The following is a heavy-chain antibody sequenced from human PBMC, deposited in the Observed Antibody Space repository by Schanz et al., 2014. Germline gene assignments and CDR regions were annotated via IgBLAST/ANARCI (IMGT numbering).Heavy chain of an antibody. D-gene: IGHD6-19*01. CDR2: IATSSSTR. J-gene: IGHJ4*02. V-gene: IGHV3-48*01. CDR3: AIIGVMVAVAGTRADY. CDR1: GFTFNSYA. Sequence: DVQLLESGGGLVQPGGSLRLSCAASGFTFNSYAMTWVRQAPGKGLEWVSYIATSSSTRHYADSVKGRVTISRDNAKNSLFLQMNRLRAEDTALYYCAIIGVMVAVAGTRADYWGQGTLVTVSS.